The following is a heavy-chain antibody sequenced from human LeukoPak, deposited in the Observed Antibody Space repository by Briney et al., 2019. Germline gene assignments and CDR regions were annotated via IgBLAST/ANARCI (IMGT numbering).Heavy chain of an antibody. CDR2: IYTSGST. V-gene: IGHV4-4*09. J-gene: IGHJ4*02. D-gene: IGHD3-3*01. CDR3: ARQGPDFWSGYPLDY. Sequence: PSETLSLTCTVSGGSISSYYWSWIRQPPGKGLEGIGYIYTSGSTNYNPSLKSRVTISVDTSKNQFSLKLSSVTAADTAVYYCARQGPDFWSGYPLDYWGQGTLVTVSS. CDR1: GGSISSYY.